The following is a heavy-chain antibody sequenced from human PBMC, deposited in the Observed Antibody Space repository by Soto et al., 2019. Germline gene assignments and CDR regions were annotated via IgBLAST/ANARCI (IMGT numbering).Heavy chain of an antibody. V-gene: IGHV1-18*01. D-gene: IGHD5-18*01. CDR3: ARDRRGYGYGSPVGY. Sequence: ASVKVSCKASGYTFTSYGISWVRQAPGQGLEWMGWISAYNGNTNYAQKLQGRVTMTTDTSTSTAYMELRSLRSDDTAVYYCARDRRGYGYGSPVGYWGQGTLVTAPQ. J-gene: IGHJ4*02. CDR1: GYTFTSYG. CDR2: ISAYNGNT.